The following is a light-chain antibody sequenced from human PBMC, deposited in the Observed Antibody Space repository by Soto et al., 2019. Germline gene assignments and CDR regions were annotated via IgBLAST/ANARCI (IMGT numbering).Light chain of an antibody. Sequence: EIVLTQSPGTLSLSPGERATLSCRASQSVSSSYLAWYQQRPGQAPRLLIYGASSRATGIPDRFSGSGSGTDFTLTISTLEPEDFAVYYCHQYNFWPTFGQGTKVEIK. J-gene: IGKJ1*01. V-gene: IGKV3-20*01. CDR3: HQYNFWPT. CDR1: QSVSSSY. CDR2: GAS.